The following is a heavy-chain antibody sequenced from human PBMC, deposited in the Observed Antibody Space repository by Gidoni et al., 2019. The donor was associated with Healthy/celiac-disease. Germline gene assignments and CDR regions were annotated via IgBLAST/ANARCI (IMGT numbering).Heavy chain of an antibody. Sequence: QVQLVESGGGVVQPGRSLRLSCAASGFTFSSYGMPWVRQAPGKGLGWVAVISYDGSNKYYADSVKGRFTISRDNSKNTLYLQMNSLRAEDTAVYYCAKDLNGWGQYYYDSSGYSYFDYWGQGTLVTVSS. V-gene: IGHV3-30*18. J-gene: IGHJ4*02. CDR1: GFTFSSYG. CDR3: AKDLNGWGQYYYDSSGYSYFDY. D-gene: IGHD3-22*01. CDR2: ISYDGSNK.